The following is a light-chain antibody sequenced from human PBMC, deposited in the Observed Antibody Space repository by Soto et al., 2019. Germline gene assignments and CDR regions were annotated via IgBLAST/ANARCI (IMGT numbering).Light chain of an antibody. J-gene: IGLJ1*01. V-gene: IGLV2-14*01. CDR2: EVS. Sequence: QSVLTQPASVSGSPGQSITISCTGTSSDVGGYNYVSWYQQHPGKALKLMIYEVSNRPSGVSNRFSGSKSGDTASLTISGLQAEDEADYYCSSYTSSSRNVFGTGTKVTVL. CDR1: SSDVGGYNY. CDR3: SSYTSSSRNV.